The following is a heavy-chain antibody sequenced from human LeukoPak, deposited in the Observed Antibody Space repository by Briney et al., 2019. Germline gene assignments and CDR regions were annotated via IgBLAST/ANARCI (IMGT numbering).Heavy chain of an antibody. J-gene: IGHJ4*02. D-gene: IGHD5-12*01. V-gene: IGHV3-53*01. CDR2: IYSDNT. CDR1: GFTVSTNS. Sequence: GGSLRLSCTVSGFTVSTNSMSWVRQAPGKGLEWVSFIYSDNTHYSDSVKGRFTISRDNSKNTLYLQMNSLRAEDTAVYYCAKYSGYEFDYWGQGTLVTVSS. CDR3: AKYSGYEFDY.